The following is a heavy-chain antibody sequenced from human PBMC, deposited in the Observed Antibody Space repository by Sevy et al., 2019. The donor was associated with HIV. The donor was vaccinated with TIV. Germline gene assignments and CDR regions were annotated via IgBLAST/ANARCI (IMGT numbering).Heavy chain of an antibody. V-gene: IGHV3-48*02. CDR3: AREHTGSFPDF. CDR2: ISRARGSI. Sequence: GSLRLSCAASGFTFRGYPMNWIRQAPGEGLEWLSYISRARGSIYYADSVMGRFTVSRDNAKNSLYLQMDRLSDEDTAIYYCAREHTGSFPDFWGQGTLVTVSS. CDR1: GFTFRGYP. D-gene: IGHD1-26*01. J-gene: IGHJ4*02.